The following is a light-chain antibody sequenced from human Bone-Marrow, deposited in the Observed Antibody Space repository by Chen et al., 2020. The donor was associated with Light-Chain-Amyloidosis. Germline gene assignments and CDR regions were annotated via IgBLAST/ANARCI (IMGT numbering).Light chain of an antibody. CDR1: SSDVGGDNH. CDR3: SSYTIINTLV. J-gene: IGLJ1*01. V-gene: IGLV2-14*01. CDR2: EVT. Sequence: QSALTQPASVSGSPGQSITISCTGTSSDVGGDNHVSWYQQHPDKAPKLLIYEVTNRPSWVPDRFSVSQSDNPASLTISGLQTEDEADYFCSSYTIINTLVFGSGTRVTVL.